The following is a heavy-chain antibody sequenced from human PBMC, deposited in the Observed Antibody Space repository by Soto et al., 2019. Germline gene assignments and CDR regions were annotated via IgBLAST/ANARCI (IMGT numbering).Heavy chain of an antibody. CDR2: IYYSGNT. Sequence: QLQLQESGPGLVKPSETLSLTCTVSGGSISRSSYFWGWIRQPPGKGLEWIGSIYYSGNTYYNASLRSRVTISVDTSKNQFSLKLSSVRAADTAVYYCATLWFGEGDYWGQGTLVTVSS. V-gene: IGHV4-39*01. CDR3: ATLWFGEGDY. J-gene: IGHJ4*02. D-gene: IGHD3-10*01. CDR1: GGSISRSSYF.